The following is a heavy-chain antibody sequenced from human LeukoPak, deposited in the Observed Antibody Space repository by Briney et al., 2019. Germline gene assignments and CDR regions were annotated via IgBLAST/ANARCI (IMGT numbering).Heavy chain of an antibody. D-gene: IGHD3-10*01. CDR2: LSGSGGST. J-gene: IGHJ4*02. V-gene: IGHV3-23*01. Sequence: PGGSLRLSCAASGFTFSSYAMSWVRQAPGKGLEWVSALSGSGGSTYYADSVKGRFTISRDNSKNTLYLQMNSLRAEDTAVYYCEKDDLPNYYGSGSYHGYWGQGTLVTVSS. CDR3: EKDDLPNYYGSGSYHGY. CDR1: GFTFSSYA.